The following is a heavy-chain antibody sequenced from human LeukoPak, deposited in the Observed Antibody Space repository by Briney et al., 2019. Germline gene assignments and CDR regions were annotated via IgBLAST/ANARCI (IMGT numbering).Heavy chain of an antibody. J-gene: IGHJ3*02. CDR2: ISSSSSYI. CDR1: GFTFSSYS. CDR3: ARSLRDSYYYDSSGPGAFDI. Sequence: PGGSLRLSWPASGFTFSSYSMIWVRQPPGKGLEWVSSISSSSSYIYYADSVKGRFTISRDNAKNSLYLQMNSLRAEDTAVYYCARSLRDSYYYDSSGPGAFDIWGQGTMVTVSS. V-gene: IGHV3-21*01. D-gene: IGHD3-22*01.